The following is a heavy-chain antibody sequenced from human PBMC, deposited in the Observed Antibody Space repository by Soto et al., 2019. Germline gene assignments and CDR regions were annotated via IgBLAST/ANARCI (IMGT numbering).Heavy chain of an antibody. J-gene: IGHJ5*02. CDR3: AKLSCTSSTCYFPGWFDP. Sequence: SETLSLTCTVSGDSIIGGASFWSWIRQPPGKCLEWIANVYYSGSSYYNPSLKSRLTISVDTTKNQFSLQLKSMTAADTAVYYCAKLSCTSSTCYFPGWFDPWGQGTLVTVSS. V-gene: IGHV4-31*03. CDR1: GDSIIGGASF. CDR2: VYYSGSS. D-gene: IGHD2-2*01.